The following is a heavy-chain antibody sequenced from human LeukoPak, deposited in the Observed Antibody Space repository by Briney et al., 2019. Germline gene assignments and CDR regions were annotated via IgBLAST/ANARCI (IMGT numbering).Heavy chain of an antibody. CDR2: ISSSSSYI. V-gene: IGHV3-21*01. D-gene: IGHD3-9*01. CDR3: ARDNDLLRYFDWPLDY. Sequence: PGGSLRLSCAASGFTFSSYSMNWVRQAPGKGLEWVSSISSSSSYIYYADSVKGRFTISRDNAKNSLYLQMNSLRAEDTAVYYCARDNDLLRYFDWPLDYWGQGPLVTVSS. CDR1: GFTFSSYS. J-gene: IGHJ4*02.